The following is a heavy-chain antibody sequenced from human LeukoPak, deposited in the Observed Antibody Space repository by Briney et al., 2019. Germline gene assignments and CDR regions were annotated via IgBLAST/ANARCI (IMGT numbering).Heavy chain of an antibody. J-gene: IGHJ4*02. Sequence: GASVKVSCKASGYTFTGYYMHWVRQAPGQGLEWMGWINPNSGGTNYAQKFQGLVTMTRDTSISTAYMELSRLRSDDTAVYYCAREPYYDILTGYNGFDYWGQGTLVTVSS. CDR2: INPNSGGT. CDR3: AREPYYDILTGYNGFDY. V-gene: IGHV1-2*04. D-gene: IGHD3-9*01. CDR1: GYTFTGYY.